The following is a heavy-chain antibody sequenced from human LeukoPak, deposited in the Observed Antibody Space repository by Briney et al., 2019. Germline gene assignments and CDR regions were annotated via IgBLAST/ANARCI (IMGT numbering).Heavy chain of an antibody. J-gene: IGHJ4*02. CDR1: GGTFSSYA. CDR2: IIPIFGTA. Sequence: SVKVSCKASGGTFSSYAISWVRQAPGQGLEWMGGIIPIFGTANYAQKFQGRVTITADESTSTAYMELSSLRSEDTAVYYCARAAVARTALGYWGQGTLVTVSS. D-gene: IGHD6-19*01. V-gene: IGHV1-69*13. CDR3: ARAAVARTALGY.